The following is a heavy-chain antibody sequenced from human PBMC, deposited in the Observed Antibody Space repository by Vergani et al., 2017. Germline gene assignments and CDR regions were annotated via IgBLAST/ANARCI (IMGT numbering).Heavy chain of an antibody. CDR1: GGSISSSSYY. D-gene: IGHD3-16*01. J-gene: IGHJ4*02. CDR2: IYYSGST. Sequence: QLQLQESGPGLVKPSETLSLTCTVSGGSISSSSYYWGWIRQPPGKGLEWIGSIYYSGSTYYNPSLKSRVTISVDTSKNQSSLKLSSVTAADTAVYYCARERPMITFGGSPPNDYWGQGTLVTVSS. V-gene: IGHV4-39*07. CDR3: ARERPMITFGGSPPNDY.